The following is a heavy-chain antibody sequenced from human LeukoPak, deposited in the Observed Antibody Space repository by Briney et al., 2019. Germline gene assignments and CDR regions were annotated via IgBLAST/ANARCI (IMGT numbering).Heavy chain of an antibody. CDR3: AKDGNTVASGTYYYYIDV. CDR2: ISGSGGST. J-gene: IGHJ6*03. D-gene: IGHD6-13*01. Sequence: GGSLRLSCAASGFTFSSYAMSWVRQAPGEGLEWVSTISGSGGSTYYADSVKGRFTISRGISKNTLYLQMNSLRADDTAVYYCAKDGNTVASGTYYYYIDVWGKGTTVTVSS. CDR1: GFTFSSYA. V-gene: IGHV3-23*01.